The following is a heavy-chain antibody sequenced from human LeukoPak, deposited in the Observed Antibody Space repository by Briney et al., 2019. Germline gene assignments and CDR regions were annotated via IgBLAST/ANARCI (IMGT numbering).Heavy chain of an antibody. J-gene: IGHJ3*02. D-gene: IGHD1-26*01. CDR1: GGSFSGYY. CDR3: ARGLRYSGSYYRASISSDAFDI. V-gene: IGHV4-34*01. CDR2: INHSVGA. Sequence: SETLSLTCAVYGGSFSGYYWSWIRQPPGKGLEWIGEINHSVGANYNPSLKGRVTISVDTSKNQFSLKLSSVTAADTAVYYCARGLRYSGSYYRASISSDAFDIWGQGTMFTVSS.